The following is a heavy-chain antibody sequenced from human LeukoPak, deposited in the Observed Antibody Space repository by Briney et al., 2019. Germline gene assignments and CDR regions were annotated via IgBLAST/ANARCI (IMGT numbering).Heavy chain of an antibody. CDR3: ARDPGRGYCSGTTCFAFDH. Sequence: GGSLRLSCAASGFTFDDYAMHWVRQAPGKGLEWVSGISWNSGSIGYADSVKGRFTISRDNSKNTLYLQMHSLRAEDTAVYYCARDPGRGYCSGTTCFAFDHWGQGTLVAVSS. J-gene: IGHJ4*02. CDR1: GFTFDDYA. D-gene: IGHD2-2*01. CDR2: ISWNSGSI. V-gene: IGHV3-9*01.